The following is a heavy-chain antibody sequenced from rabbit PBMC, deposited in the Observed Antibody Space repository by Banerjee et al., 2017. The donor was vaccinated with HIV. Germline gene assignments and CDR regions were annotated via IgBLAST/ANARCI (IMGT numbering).Heavy chain of an antibody. D-gene: IGHD5-1*01. J-gene: IGHJ4*01. CDR3: ARDPGAFGDLPL. V-gene: IGHV1S43*01. CDR1: GFSFSNKYV. CDR2: INTSSGNT. Sequence: QEQLVEYGGNLVKPEGSLTLTCTASGFSFSNKYVMCWVRQAPGKGLEWIACINTSSGNTVYATWVNGRFTISRSTSLNTVDLKVTSLTAADTATYFCARDPGAFGDLPLWGPGTLVTVS.